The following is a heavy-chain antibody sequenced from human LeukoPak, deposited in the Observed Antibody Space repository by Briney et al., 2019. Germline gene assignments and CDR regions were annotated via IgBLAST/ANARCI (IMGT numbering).Heavy chain of an antibody. D-gene: IGHD6-19*01. V-gene: IGHV1-2*02. J-gene: IGHJ4*02. CDR3: ARRGSGYSSGWYDY. CDR1: GYTFTGYY. Sequence: ASVKVSCKASGYTFTGYYMRWVRQAPGQGLEWMGWINPNSGGTNYAQKFQGRVTMTRDTSISTAYMELSRLRSDDTAVYYCARRGSGYSSGWYDYWGQGTLVTVSS. CDR2: INPNSGGT.